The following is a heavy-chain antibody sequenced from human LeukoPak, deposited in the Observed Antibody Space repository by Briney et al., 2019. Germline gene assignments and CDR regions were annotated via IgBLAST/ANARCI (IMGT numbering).Heavy chain of an antibody. D-gene: IGHD1-26*01. CDR2: FYHSGNT. CDR1: GYSISSGYF. J-gene: IGHJ4*02. Sequence: PSETLSLTCIVSGYSISSGYFWAWIRQPPGKGLEWIGAFYHSGNTYYNPSLKNRVTVSVDTSKNQFSLKLSSVTAADTAVYYCAGTPHSSKSYFDYWGQGILVTVSS. V-gene: IGHV4-38-2*02. CDR3: AGTPHSSKSYFDY.